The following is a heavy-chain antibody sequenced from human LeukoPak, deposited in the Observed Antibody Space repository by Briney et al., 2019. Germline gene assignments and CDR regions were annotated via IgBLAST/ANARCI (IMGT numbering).Heavy chain of an antibody. CDR1: GFTFDDYG. Sequence: GGSLRLSCAASGFTFDDYGMSWVRQAPGKGLEWVSGINWNGGSTGYADSVKGRFTISRDNAKNSLYLQMNSLRAEDTAVYYCARDPGDYDFWSGYEPYYFDYWGQGTLVTVSS. J-gene: IGHJ4*02. D-gene: IGHD3-3*01. CDR2: INWNGGST. V-gene: IGHV3-20*04. CDR3: ARDPGDYDFWSGYEPYYFDY.